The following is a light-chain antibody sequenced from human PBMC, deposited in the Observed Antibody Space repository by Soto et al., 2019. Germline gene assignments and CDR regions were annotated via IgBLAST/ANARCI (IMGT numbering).Light chain of an antibody. CDR2: AAS. J-gene: IGKJ2*01. Sequence: DIQMTQSPSSLSASVGDRVTITCRASQSISSYLNWYQQKPGKAPKLLIYAASSLQSGVPSRFSGSESMTYFALTISSLQPEYFATYSCQQSYSTPKYTCGQGTKLEIK. CDR1: QSISSY. V-gene: IGKV1-39*01. CDR3: QQSYSTPKYT.